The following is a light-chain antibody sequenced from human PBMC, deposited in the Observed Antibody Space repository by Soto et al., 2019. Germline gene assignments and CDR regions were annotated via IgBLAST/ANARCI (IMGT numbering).Light chain of an antibody. J-gene: IGKJ4*01. Sequence: DIQMTQSPSTLSVSLGERATLTSRASQSIDSWLAWYQQKPGKAPKLLIYKTSNLESGVPSRFSGSGSGTEFSLTISSLQPDDFATYYCQQYKSFSLTFGGGTKVDIK. V-gene: IGKV1-5*03. CDR2: KTS. CDR3: QQYKSFSLT. CDR1: QSIDSW.